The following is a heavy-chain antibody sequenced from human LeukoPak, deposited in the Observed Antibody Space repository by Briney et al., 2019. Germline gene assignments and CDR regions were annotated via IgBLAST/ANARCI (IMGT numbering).Heavy chain of an antibody. V-gene: IGHV4-59*02. D-gene: IGHD6-19*01. Sequence: SETLSLTCTVSSGSVSSYYWSWIRQPPGEGLEWIGYIYYSGSTNYNPSLKSRVPLSVDTSKHQFSLKLSSVTGADTAVYYCARAGRYSSGWFFQNWGEGTLGTVSS. CDR1: SGSVSSYY. CDR2: IYYSGST. J-gene: IGHJ1*01. CDR3: ARAGRYSSGWFFQN.